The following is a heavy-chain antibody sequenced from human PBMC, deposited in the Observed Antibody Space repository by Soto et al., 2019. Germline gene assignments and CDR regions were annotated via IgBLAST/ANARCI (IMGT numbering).Heavy chain of an antibody. V-gene: IGHV4-39*01. Sequence: SETLSLTCTFSVGSISSSSYYCGWIRQPPWKGLEWIGSIYYSGSTYYNPSLKSRVTISVDTSKNQFSLKLSSVTAADTAVYYCARHLAAYYDSSGYYYEGYKGWFEPWGQGTLVTVSS. CDR1: VGSISSSSYY. CDR2: IYYSGST. CDR3: ARHLAAYYDSSGYYYEGYKGWFEP. D-gene: IGHD3-22*01. J-gene: IGHJ5*02.